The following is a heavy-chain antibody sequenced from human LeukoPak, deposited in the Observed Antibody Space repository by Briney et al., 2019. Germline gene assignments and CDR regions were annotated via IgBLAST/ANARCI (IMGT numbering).Heavy chain of an antibody. Sequence: GGSLRLSCAASGFTVSSNYMSWVRQAPGEGLEWVLVIYSGGSTYYADSVKGRFTISRDNPKNTLYLQMNSLRAEDTAVYYCARDKDGRRWSYYYYYMDVWGKGTTVTVSS. CDR2: IYSGGST. D-gene: IGHD5-24*01. CDR1: GFTVSSNY. CDR3: ARDKDGRRWSYYYYYMDV. J-gene: IGHJ6*03. V-gene: IGHV3-66*02.